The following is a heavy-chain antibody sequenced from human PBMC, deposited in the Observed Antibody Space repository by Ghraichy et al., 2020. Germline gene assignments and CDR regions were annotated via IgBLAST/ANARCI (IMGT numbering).Heavy chain of an antibody. V-gene: IGHV1-18*01. CDR2: INVKNGNT. CDR1: SDNFATYG. J-gene: IGHJ4*02. Sequence: ASVKVSCKAGSDNFATYGMSWERESPGQGLKGMGWINVKNGNTNYAQNFQGRATITTDTSTSTAYMELRILRSDDTAVYYCASDWNYEVDYWGQGTLVTVSS. D-gene: IGHD1-7*01. CDR3: ASDWNYEVDY.